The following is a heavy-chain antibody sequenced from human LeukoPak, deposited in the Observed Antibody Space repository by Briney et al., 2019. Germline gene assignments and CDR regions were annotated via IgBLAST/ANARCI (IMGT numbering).Heavy chain of an antibody. CDR2: IYYSGST. CDR3: ARALYSYGYFDY. J-gene: IGHJ4*02. V-gene: IGHV4-30-4*01. Sequence: PSQTLSLTCTVSGGSISSGDYYWSWIRQPPGKGLEWIGYIYYSGSTCYNPSLKSRVTISVDTSKNQFSLKLSSVTAADTAVYYCARALYSYGYFDYWGQGTLVTVSS. CDR1: GGSISSGDYY. D-gene: IGHD5-18*01.